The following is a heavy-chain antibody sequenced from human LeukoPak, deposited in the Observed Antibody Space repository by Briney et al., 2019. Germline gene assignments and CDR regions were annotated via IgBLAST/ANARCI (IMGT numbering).Heavy chain of an antibody. Sequence: GGSLRLSCAASGFTFSSYSMNWVRQAPGKGLEWVSYISSSSSTIYYADSVKGRFTISRDNAKNSQYLQMNSLRAEDTAVYYCARGPYDFWSGPFDYWGQGTLVTVSS. CDR2: ISSSSSTI. J-gene: IGHJ4*02. V-gene: IGHV3-48*04. CDR1: GFTFSSYS. CDR3: ARGPYDFWSGPFDY. D-gene: IGHD3-3*01.